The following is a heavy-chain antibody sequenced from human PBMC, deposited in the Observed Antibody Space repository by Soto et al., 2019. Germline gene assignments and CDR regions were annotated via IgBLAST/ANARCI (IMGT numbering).Heavy chain of an antibody. V-gene: IGHV3-11*01. CDR2: ISGSGDTI. CDR1: GFILSDYY. CDR3: ARVGCSASCFSDWFDP. J-gene: IGHJ5*02. Sequence: QVHLVESGGGLVKPGGSLRLSCTATGFILSDYYMHWIRQAPGKGLEWVSYISGSGDTIHYADSVQGRFTISRDNAKSSLYLQMSSLRAEDTAVYYCARVGCSASCFSDWFDPWGQGTLVTISS. D-gene: IGHD2-2*01.